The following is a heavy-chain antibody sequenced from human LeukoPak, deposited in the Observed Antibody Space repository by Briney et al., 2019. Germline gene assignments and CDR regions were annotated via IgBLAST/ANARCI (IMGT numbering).Heavy chain of an antibody. CDR1: GGSFSGYY. CDR3: ARGHRVFSGWYPEYFQH. CDR2: INHSGST. J-gene: IGHJ1*01. Sequence: SETLPLTCAVYGGSFSGYYWSWIRRPPGKGLEWIGEINHSGSTNYNPSLKSRVTISVDTSKNQFSLKLSSVTAADTAVYYCARGHRVFSGWYPEYFQHWGQGTLVTVSS. D-gene: IGHD6-19*01. V-gene: IGHV4-34*01.